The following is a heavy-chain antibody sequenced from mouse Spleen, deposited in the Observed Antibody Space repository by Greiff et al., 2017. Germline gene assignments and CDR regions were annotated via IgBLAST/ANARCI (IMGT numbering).Heavy chain of an antibody. V-gene: IGHV1-7*01. J-gene: IGHJ4*01. CDR3: ARERINYPYAMDY. CDR2: INPSSGYT. Sequence: QVQLQQSGAELAKPGASVKLSCKASGYTFTSYWMHWVKQRPGQGLEWIGYINPSSGYTKYNQKFKDKATLTADKSSSTAYMQLSSLTYEDSAVYYCARERINYPYAMDYWGQGTSVTVSS. CDR1: GYTFTSYW. D-gene: IGHD2-1*01.